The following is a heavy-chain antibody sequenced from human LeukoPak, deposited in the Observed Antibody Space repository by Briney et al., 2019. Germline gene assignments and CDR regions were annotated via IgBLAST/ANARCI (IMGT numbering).Heavy chain of an antibody. V-gene: IGHV3-23*01. D-gene: IGHD5-18*01. CDR3: ARGVDTAMVSHAFDI. J-gene: IGHJ3*02. CDR1: GFTFSSHA. Sequence: PGGSLRLSCAASGFTFSSHAMSWVRQAPGKGLEWVSAISGSGGSTYYADSVKGRFTISRDNAKNSLYLQMNSLRAEDTALYYCARGVDTAMVSHAFDIWGQGTMVTVSS. CDR2: ISGSGGST.